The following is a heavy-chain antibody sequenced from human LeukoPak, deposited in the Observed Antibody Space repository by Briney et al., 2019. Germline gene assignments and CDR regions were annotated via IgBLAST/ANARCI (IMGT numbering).Heavy chain of an antibody. V-gene: IGHV3-21*01. CDR3: ARDRAAVAELDY. CDR2: ISSSSSYI. Sequence: GGSLRLSCAASGFTFGSYSMNWVRQAPGKGLEWVSSISSSSSYIYYADSVKGRFTISRDNSKNTLYLQMNSLRAEDTAVYCCARDRAAVAELDYWGQGTLVTVSS. D-gene: IGHD6-19*01. CDR1: GFTFGSYS. J-gene: IGHJ4*02.